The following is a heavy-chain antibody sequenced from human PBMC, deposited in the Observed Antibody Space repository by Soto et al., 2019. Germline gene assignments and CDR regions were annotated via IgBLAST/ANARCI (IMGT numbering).Heavy chain of an antibody. Sequence: ASVKVSCKASGYTFTGYYMHWVRQAPGQGLEWMGWINPNSGGTNYAQKFQGRVTMTRDTSISTAYMELSRLRSDDTAVYYCARAPHFWSGAKGPWGYWGQGTLVTVSS. J-gene: IGHJ4*02. V-gene: IGHV1-2*02. CDR1: GYTFTGYY. CDR2: INPNSGGT. CDR3: ARAPHFWSGAKGPWGY. D-gene: IGHD3-3*02.